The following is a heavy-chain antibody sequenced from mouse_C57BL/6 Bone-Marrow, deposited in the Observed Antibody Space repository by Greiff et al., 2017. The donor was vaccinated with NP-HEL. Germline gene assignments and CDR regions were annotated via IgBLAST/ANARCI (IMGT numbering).Heavy chain of an antibody. CDR3: ARYLWRYFDY. D-gene: IGHD1-1*01. V-gene: IGHV1-19*01. J-gene: IGHJ2*01. CDR1: GYTFTDYY. Sequence: EVQLQQSGPVLVKPGASVKMSCKASGYTFTDYYMNWVKQSHGKSLEWIGVINPYNGGPSYNQKFKGKATLTVDKSSSTAYMELNSLTSEDSAVYYCARYLWRYFDYWGQGTTLTVSS. CDR2: INPYNGGP.